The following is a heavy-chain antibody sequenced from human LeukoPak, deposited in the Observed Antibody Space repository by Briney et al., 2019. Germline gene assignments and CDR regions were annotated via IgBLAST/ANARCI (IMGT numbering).Heavy chain of an antibody. CDR1: GYSFTDYD. CDR2: MNPKTDNT. V-gene: IGHV1-8*01. Sequence: ASVKVSCKTSGYSFTDYDIHWVRQATGQGLEWMGWMNPKTDNTEYAQKFQGRVTLTWTTSISTAYMELSSLKSEDTAVYFCARSGPISLRFWSQGTLVTVSS. J-gene: IGHJ4*02. D-gene: IGHD2/OR15-2a*01. CDR3: ARSGPISLRF.